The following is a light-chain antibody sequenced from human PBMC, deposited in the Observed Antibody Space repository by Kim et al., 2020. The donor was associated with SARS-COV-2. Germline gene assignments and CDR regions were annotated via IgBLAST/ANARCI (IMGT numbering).Light chain of an antibody. Sequence: SYELTQPPSVSVSPGQTASITCPGDKLGDRYACWYQQKPGQSPVLVMYQDTKRPSGIPELFSGSNSGNTATLTISGTQAMDEADYYCQAWDRSTDVVFGGGTQLTVL. J-gene: IGLJ2*01. V-gene: IGLV3-1*01. CDR1: KLGDRY. CDR3: QAWDRSTDVV. CDR2: QDT.